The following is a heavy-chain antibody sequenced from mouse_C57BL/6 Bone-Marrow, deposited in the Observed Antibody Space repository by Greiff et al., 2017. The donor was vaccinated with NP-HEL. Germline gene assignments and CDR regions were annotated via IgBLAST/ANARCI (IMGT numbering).Heavy chain of an antibody. J-gene: IGHJ3*01. CDR2: IDPNSGGT. D-gene: IGHD1-1*01. CDR1: GYTFTSYW. CDR3: ARCHYYGSSPAWFAY. Sequence: VQLQQPGAELVKPGASVKLSCKASGYTFTSYWMHWVKQRPGRGLEWIGRIDPNSGGTTYNEKFKSKATLTVDKPSSTAYMQLSSLTSEDSAVYYCARCHYYGSSPAWFAYWGQGTLVTVSA. V-gene: IGHV1-72*01.